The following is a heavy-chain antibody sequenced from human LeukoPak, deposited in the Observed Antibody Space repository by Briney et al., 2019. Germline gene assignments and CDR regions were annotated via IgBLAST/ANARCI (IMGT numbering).Heavy chain of an antibody. CDR1: GFTFSSYA. Sequence: GGSLRLSCAASGFTFSSYAMSWVRQAPGKGLEWVASITCDGRTTYYADSVKGRFTISRDNSKNTLYLQMNTLRAEDTAVYYCAKLSGGDCYSSCYYYMDVWGQGTTVTVSS. V-gene: IGHV3-23*01. CDR2: ITCDGRTT. J-gene: IGHJ6*03. D-gene: IGHD2-21*02. CDR3: AKLSGGDCYSSCYYYMDV.